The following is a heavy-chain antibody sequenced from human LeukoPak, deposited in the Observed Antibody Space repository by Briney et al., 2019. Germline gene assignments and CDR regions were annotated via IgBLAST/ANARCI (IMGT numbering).Heavy chain of an antibody. CDR3: ARDPLA. J-gene: IGHJ5*02. CDR2: ISYDGSNK. CDR1: GFTFSSYA. V-gene: IGHV3-30-3*01. Sequence: GGSLRLSCAASGFTFSSYAMHWVRRAPGKGLEWVAVISYDGSNKYYADSVKGRFTISRDNSKNTLYLQMNSLRAEDTAVYYCARDPLAWGQGTLVTVSS.